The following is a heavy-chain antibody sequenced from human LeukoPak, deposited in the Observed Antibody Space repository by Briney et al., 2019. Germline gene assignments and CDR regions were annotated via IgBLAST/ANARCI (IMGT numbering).Heavy chain of an antibody. CDR1: GGSISSYY. CDR2: IYYSGST. CDR3: ARAGYSYGSVWFDP. D-gene: IGHD5-18*01. V-gene: IGHV4-59*01. J-gene: IGHJ5*02. Sequence: SETLSLTCTVSGGSISSYYWSWIRQPPGKGLEWIGYIYYSGSTNYNPSLKSRVTISVDTSKNQFSLKLSSVTAADTAVYYCARAGYSYGSVWFDPWGQGTLVTVSS.